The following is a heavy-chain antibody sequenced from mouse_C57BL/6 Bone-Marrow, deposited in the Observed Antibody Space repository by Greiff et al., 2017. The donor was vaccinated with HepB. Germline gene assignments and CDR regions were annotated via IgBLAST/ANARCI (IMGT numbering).Heavy chain of an antibody. CDR1: GYAFRSSW. V-gene: IGHV1-82*01. CDR3: ARSSRRGGFAY. CDR2: FYPGDGDT. Sequence: QVQLQQSGPERVKPGASVKNSCKASGYAFRSSWMNWVKQRPGKGLEWIGRFYPGDGDTNYNGKFKGKATLTTDKTSSTAYMQLSSLTSEDSAVYFCARSSRRGGFAYWGQGTLVT. J-gene: IGHJ3*01.